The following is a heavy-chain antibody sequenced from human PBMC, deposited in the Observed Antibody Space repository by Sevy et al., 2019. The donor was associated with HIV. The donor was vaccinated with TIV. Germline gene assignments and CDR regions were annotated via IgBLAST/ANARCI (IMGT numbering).Heavy chain of an antibody. D-gene: IGHD3-3*01. Sequence: GGSLRLSCTGSGFTFGDYAMSWIRQAPGKGLEWVGFIRSQTYGGTTEYAASVKGRFTISRDNSKSIAYLQMNSLKTEDTAVYYCTRVLGKISPYYYYGLDVWGQGTTITVSS. CDR2: IRSQTYGGTT. J-gene: IGHJ6*02. CDR1: GFTFGDYA. CDR3: TRVLGKISPYYYYGLDV. V-gene: IGHV3-49*03.